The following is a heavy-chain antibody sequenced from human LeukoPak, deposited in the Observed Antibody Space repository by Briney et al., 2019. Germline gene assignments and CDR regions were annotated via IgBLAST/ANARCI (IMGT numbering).Heavy chain of an antibody. Sequence: SVKVSCKASGGTFSSYAISWVRQAPGRGLEWMGGIIPIFGTANYAQKFQGRVTITADESTSTAYMELSSLRSEDTAVYYCARGFRLGHGEIDYWGQGTLVTVSS. D-gene: IGHD4-17*01. CDR2: IIPIFGTA. V-gene: IGHV1-69*13. J-gene: IGHJ4*02. CDR3: ARGFRLGHGEIDY. CDR1: GGTFSSYA.